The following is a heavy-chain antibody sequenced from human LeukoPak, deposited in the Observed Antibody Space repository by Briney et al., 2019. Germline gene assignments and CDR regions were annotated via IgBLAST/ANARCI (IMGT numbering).Heavy chain of an antibody. Sequence: ASVKVSCKASGYTFTSYGISWVRQAPGQGLEWMGWISAYNGNTNYAQKLQGRVTMTTDTSTSTAYLELRSLRSDDTAVYYCARLVLLWCGDQDGMDVWGQGTTVTVSS. CDR1: GYTFTSYG. J-gene: IGHJ6*02. V-gene: IGHV1-18*01. CDR2: ISAYNGNT. CDR3: ARLVLLWCGDQDGMDV. D-gene: IGHD3-10*01.